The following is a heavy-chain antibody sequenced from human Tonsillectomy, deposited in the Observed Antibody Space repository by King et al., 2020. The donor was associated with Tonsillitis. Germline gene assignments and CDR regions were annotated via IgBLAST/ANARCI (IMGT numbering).Heavy chain of an antibody. CDR3: ANMGTNDFWSGYYLDY. D-gene: IGHD3-3*01. J-gene: IGHJ4*02. CDR1: GYTFTGYY. V-gene: IGHV1-2*02. Sequence: QLVQSGAEVKKPGASVKVSCKSSGYTFTGYYMHWVRQAPGQGLEWRGWINPNRGGTNYAQKFQGRVTMTRDTSISTAYMELSRLRSDDTAVYYCANMGTNDFWSGYYLDYWGQGTLVTVSS. CDR2: INPNRGGT.